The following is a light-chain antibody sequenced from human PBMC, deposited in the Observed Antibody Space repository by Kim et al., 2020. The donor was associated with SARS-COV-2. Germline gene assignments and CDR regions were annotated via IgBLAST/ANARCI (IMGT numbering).Light chain of an antibody. Sequence: AAVGDRGPTTGRASQGVSDWLAWYQKKPGKPPKLLIYKASKLEDGVPSRFSATESGTEFTLTINSLQPDDYATYYCQQYYSGSRAFGQGTKVDIK. CDR2: KAS. V-gene: IGKV1-5*03. CDR3: QQYYSGSRA. CDR1: QGVSDW. J-gene: IGKJ1*01.